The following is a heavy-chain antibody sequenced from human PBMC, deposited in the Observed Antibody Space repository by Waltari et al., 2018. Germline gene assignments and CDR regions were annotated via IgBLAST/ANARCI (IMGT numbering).Heavy chain of an antibody. CDR2: ISVSGGST. V-gene: IGHV3-23*01. D-gene: IGHD1-26*01. CDR1: GFTFSSFA. Sequence: EVQLLESGGDLVQPGGSLRLSCAASGFTFSSFAMTWVRQAPGKGLEWVSTISVSGGSTFYTDSVKGRFTISRDSSKNTLFLQMNSLRAEDTAVYYCAKKMGESGNYFDFWGQGTLVTVSS. J-gene: IGHJ4*02. CDR3: AKKMGESGNYFDF.